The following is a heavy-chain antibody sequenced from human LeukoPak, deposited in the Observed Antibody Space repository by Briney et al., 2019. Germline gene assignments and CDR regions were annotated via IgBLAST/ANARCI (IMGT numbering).Heavy chain of an antibody. V-gene: IGHV1-18*01. CDR2: ISAYNGNT. J-gene: IGHJ4*02. CDR1: GYTFTSYG. Sequence: APVKVSCKASGYTFTSYGISWVRQAPGQGLEWMGWISAYNGNTNYAQKLQGRVTMTTDTSTSTAYMELRSLRSDDTAVYYCARVEKQWLVLGYWGQGTLVTVSS. D-gene: IGHD6-19*01. CDR3: ARVEKQWLVLGY.